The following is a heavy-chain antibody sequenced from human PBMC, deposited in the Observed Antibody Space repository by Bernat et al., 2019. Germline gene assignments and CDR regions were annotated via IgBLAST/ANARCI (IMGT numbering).Heavy chain of an antibody. D-gene: IGHD2-2*01. CDR3: ARDAYCISTSCRAPFDY. Sequence: EVQLVESGGGLVQPGRSLRLSCAASGFTFDDYAMHWVRQAPGKGLEWVSGISWNSGSIGYADSVKGRFTISRDNAKNSLYLQMNSLRAEDTAVYYCARDAYCISTSCRAPFDYWGQGTLVTVSS. V-gene: IGHV3-9*01. CDR1: GFTFDDYA. CDR2: ISWNSGSI. J-gene: IGHJ4*02.